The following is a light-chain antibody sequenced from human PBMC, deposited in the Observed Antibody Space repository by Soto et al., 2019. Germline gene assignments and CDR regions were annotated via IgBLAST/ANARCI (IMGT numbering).Light chain of an antibody. CDR2: DAS. Sequence: DIQMTQYPSTLSASIGDRVTITCRASQRINKWLAWHQQKPGKAPKLLIYDASSLQSGVPPRFSGSGSGAEFTLTIRSLQPDDIAADYWQQYISYSAWTFGEGTKVEIK. V-gene: IGKV1-5*01. CDR3: QQYISYSAWT. J-gene: IGKJ1*01. CDR1: QRINKW.